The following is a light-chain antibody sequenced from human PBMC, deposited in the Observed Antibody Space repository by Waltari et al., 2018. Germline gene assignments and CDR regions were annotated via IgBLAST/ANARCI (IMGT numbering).Light chain of an antibody. Sequence: QSALTQPASVSGSPGQSITISCTGTSSDVGGYNYFSWYQPHPGKGPKLLISDVSNRRSVVSNRFSGYNSGTTASLTISGLQAEDEADDYCSSYTSSSTLVFGGGTKLTVL. J-gene: IGLJ2*01. V-gene: IGLV2-14*03. CDR2: DVS. CDR3: SSYTSSSTLV. CDR1: SSDVGGYNY.